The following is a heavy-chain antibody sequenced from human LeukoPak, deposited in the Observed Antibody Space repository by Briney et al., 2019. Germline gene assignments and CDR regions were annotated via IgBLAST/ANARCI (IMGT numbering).Heavy chain of an antibody. CDR3: ARGVLLQGRGAFDI. Sequence: ASVTVSCKASGYTFSVYYIHWLRQAPGQGREGMGWVIPNSGGTNYAQKFQDRVTMTRDTSISTPYMELSGLTDDDTAVYYCARGVLLQGRGAFDIWGQGAMVTVSS. J-gene: IGHJ3*02. CDR2: VIPNSGGT. D-gene: IGHD2-15*01. V-gene: IGHV1-2*02. CDR1: GYTFSVYY.